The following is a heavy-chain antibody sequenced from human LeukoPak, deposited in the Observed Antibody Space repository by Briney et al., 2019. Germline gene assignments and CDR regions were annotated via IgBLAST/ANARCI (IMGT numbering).Heavy chain of an antibody. CDR1: GFTFSSYW. Sequence: PGGSLRLSCAASGFTFSSYWMHWVRQAPGKGLVWVSRINIDGSGSAYADSVKGRFTISRDNAKNTLYLQMNSLRADDTAMYYCARDSPYPGVGALQNWGQGILVTVSS. V-gene: IGHV3-74*01. D-gene: IGHD1-26*01. J-gene: IGHJ4*02. CDR2: INIDGSGS. CDR3: ARDSPYPGVGALQN.